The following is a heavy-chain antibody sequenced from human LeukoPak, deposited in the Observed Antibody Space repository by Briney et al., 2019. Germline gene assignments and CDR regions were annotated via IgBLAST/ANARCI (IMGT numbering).Heavy chain of an antibody. CDR2: IYSGGST. V-gene: IGHV3-53*01. D-gene: IGHD3-3*01. J-gene: IGHJ4*02. Sequence: GGSLRLSCAASGFTVSSNYMSWVRQAPGKGLEWVSVIYSGGSTYYADSVKGRFTISRDNSKNTLYLQMNSLRAEDTAVYYCAREGRDRLEWLFVDYWGQGTLVTVSS. CDR3: AREGRDRLEWLFVDY. CDR1: GFTVSSNY.